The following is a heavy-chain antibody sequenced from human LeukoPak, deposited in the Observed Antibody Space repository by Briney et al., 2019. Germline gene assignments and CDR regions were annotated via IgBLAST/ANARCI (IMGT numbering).Heavy chain of an antibody. V-gene: IGHV3-48*01. CDR3: ATSIAARVGAFDI. Sequence: RGSLRLSCAASGFTFSSYNMNWVRQAPGKGLEWVSYISSSSSTIYYADSVKGRFTISRDDAKNSLYLQMNSLRAEDTAVYYCATSIAARVGAFDIWGQGTMVTVSS. CDR1: GFTFSSYN. D-gene: IGHD6-6*01. J-gene: IGHJ3*02. CDR2: ISSSSSTI.